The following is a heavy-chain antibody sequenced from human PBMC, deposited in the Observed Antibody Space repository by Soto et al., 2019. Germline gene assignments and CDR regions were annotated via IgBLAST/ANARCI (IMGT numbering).Heavy chain of an antibody. Sequence: SEKVSCRASGGTFSSYANSWVRQAPGQGLEWMGGIIPIFGTANYAQKFQGRVTITADKSTSTAYMELSILISEDTAVYYCATSTNDFWIGYALYGMYVCGQRSTVT. V-gene: IGHV1-69*06. D-gene: IGHD3-3*01. CDR1: GGTFSSYA. CDR3: ATSTNDFWIGYALYGMYV. CDR2: IIPIFGTA. J-gene: IGHJ6*02.